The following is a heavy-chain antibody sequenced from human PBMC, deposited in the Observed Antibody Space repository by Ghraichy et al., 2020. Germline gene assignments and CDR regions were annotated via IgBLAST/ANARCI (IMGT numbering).Heavy chain of an antibody. CDR1: GGTFSSYA. CDR2: IIPIFGTA. CDR3: AIWGGDSPYYYYYGMDV. V-gene: IGHV1-69*13. Sequence: SVKVSCKASGGTFSSYAISWVRQAPGQGLEWMGGIIPIFGTANYAQKFQGRVTITADESTSTAYMELSSLRSEDTAVYYCAIWGGDSPYYYYYGMDVWGQGTTVTVSS. D-gene: IGHD2-21*02. J-gene: IGHJ6*02.